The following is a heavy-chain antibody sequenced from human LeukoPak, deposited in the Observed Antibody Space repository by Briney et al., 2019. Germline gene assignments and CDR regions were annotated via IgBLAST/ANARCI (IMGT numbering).Heavy chain of an antibody. V-gene: IGHV3-23*01. CDR2: ISGSGGST. J-gene: IGHJ2*01. CDR3: ANSGSYPYWYFDL. CDR1: GFTFSSYS. Sequence: RSGGSLRLSCAASGFTFSSYSMNWVRQAPGKGLEWVSAISGSGGSTYYADSVKGRFTISRDNSKNTLYLQMNSLRAEDTAVYYCANSGSYPYWYFDLWGRGTLVTVSS. D-gene: IGHD1-26*01.